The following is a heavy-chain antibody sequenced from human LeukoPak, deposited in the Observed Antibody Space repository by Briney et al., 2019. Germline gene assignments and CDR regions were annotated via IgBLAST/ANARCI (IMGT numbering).Heavy chain of an antibody. Sequence: GGSLRLSCTASGFTFSSYAMSWLRQAPGKGLEWVSAVSGSGGSTYYADSVKGRFTISRDNSKNTLYLQLNSLRAEDTAVYYCAIAGPGSSGYYYQFDYWGQGTLVTVSS. CDR3: AIAGPGSSGYYYQFDY. D-gene: IGHD3-22*01. V-gene: IGHV3-23*01. J-gene: IGHJ4*02. CDR2: VSGSGGST. CDR1: GFTFSSYA.